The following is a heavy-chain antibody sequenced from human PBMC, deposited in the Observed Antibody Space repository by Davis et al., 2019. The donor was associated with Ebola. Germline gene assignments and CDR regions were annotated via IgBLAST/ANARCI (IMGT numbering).Heavy chain of an antibody. Sequence: SETLSLTCTVSGGSISSSSYYWGWIRQPPGKGLEWIGEINHSGSTNYNPSLKSRVTISVDTSKNQFSLKLSSVTAADTAVYYCARSGVVVVPARRRRFDPWGQGTLVTVSS. V-gene: IGHV4-39*07. D-gene: IGHD2-2*01. CDR2: INHSGST. CDR1: GGSISSSSYY. CDR3: ARSGVVVVPARRRRFDP. J-gene: IGHJ5*02.